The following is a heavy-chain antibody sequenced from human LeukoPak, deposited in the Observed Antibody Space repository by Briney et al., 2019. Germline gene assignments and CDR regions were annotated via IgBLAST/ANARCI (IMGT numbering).Heavy chain of an antibody. CDR3: ARYGGRSSFFDY. CDR1: GFTFSSYE. Sequence: GGSLRLSCAASGFTFSSYEMNWVRQAPGKGLEWVSYISSSGSTIYYADSVKGRFTISRDNSKNTLYLQMNSLRAEDTAVYYCARYGGRSSFFDYWGQGTLVTVSS. V-gene: IGHV3-48*03. D-gene: IGHD3-10*01. J-gene: IGHJ4*02. CDR2: ISSSGSTI.